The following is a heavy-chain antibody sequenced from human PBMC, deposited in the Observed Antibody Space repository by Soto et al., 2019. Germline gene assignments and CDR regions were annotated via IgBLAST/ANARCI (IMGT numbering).Heavy chain of an antibody. V-gene: IGHV1-69*01. CDR2: IIPIFGTA. D-gene: IGHD3-10*01. Sequence: QVQLVQSGAEVKKPGSSVKVSCKASGGTFSSYAISWVRQAPGQGPEWMGGIIPIFGTANYAQKFQGRVTITADESTSTAYMELSSLRSEDTAVYYCARDEVRVGPYYYYGMDVWGQGTTVTVSS. J-gene: IGHJ6*02. CDR3: ARDEVRVGPYYYYGMDV. CDR1: GGTFSSYA.